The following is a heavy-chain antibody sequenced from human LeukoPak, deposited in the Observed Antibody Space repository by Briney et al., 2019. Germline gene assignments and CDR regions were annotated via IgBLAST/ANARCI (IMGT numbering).Heavy chain of an antibody. Sequence: ASVKVSCKASGYTFTGCYMHWVRQAPGQGLEWMGWINPNSGGTNYAQKFQGRVTMTRDTSISTAYMELSRLRSDDTAVYYCARGIRRITIFGVVIIPYDPWGQGTLVTVSS. D-gene: IGHD3-3*01. CDR1: GYTFTGCY. CDR2: INPNSGGT. CDR3: ARGIRRITIFGVVIIPYDP. V-gene: IGHV1-2*02. J-gene: IGHJ5*02.